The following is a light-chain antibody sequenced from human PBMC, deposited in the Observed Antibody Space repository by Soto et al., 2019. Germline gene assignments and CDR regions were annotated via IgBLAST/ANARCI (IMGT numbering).Light chain of an antibody. Sequence: QSALTQPASVSGSPGQSITISCTGTSSDVGGYNYVSWYQQHPGKAPKLMIYDVSNRPSGVSNRFSGSKSGNTASLTISGLQAEDEADYYCSSYLRSSSGVFGTGTKVTVL. J-gene: IGLJ1*01. CDR1: SSDVGGYNY. CDR3: SSYLRSSSGV. V-gene: IGLV2-14*01. CDR2: DVS.